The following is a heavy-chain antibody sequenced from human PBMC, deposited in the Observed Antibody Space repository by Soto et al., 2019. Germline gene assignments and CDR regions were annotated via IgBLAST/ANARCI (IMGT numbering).Heavy chain of an antibody. J-gene: IGHJ4*02. V-gene: IGHV1-69*13. D-gene: IGHD3-22*01. CDR2: IIPIFGTA. CDR3: ASGRDYYDSSGPFDY. Sequence: SVKVSCKASGGTFSSYGISWVRQAPGQGLEWMGGIIPIFGTANYAQKFQGRVTITADESTSTAYMELSSLRSEDTAVYYCASGRDYYDSSGPFDYWGQGTLVTVSS. CDR1: GGTFSSYG.